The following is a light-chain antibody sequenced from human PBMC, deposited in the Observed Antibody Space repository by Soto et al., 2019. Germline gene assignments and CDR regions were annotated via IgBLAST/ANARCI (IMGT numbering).Light chain of an antibody. Sequence: DIVMTQSPDSLAVSLGERATINCKSSQSVLYSSNNKNYLAWYQQKPGQPPKLLIYWASTRESGVPDRFSGWGSGTDFTLPIGSLQAEDVAVYYCQQYYSTSYTFGQGTKLEIK. CDR1: QSVLYSSNNKNY. CDR3: QQYYSTSYT. CDR2: WAS. J-gene: IGKJ2*01. V-gene: IGKV4-1*01.